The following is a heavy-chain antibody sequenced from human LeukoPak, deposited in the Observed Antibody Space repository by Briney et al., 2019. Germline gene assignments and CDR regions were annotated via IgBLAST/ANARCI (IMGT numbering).Heavy chain of an antibody. CDR2: ISYDGSNK. J-gene: IGHJ4*02. V-gene: IGHV3-30*18. Sequence: GGSLRLSCAASGFTFSTYGMHWVRQAPGEGLEWVAVISYDGSNKYYADSVKGRFTISRDNSKNTLSLQMNSLRSEDTAVYYCAKGWDTKSTSRSLFDYWGQGTLVTVSS. D-gene: IGHD1-26*01. CDR3: AKGWDTKSTSRSLFDY. CDR1: GFTFSTYG.